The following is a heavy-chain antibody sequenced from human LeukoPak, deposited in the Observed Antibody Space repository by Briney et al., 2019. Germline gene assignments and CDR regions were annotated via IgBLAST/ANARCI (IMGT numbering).Heavy chain of an antibody. CDR2: IYSGSST. CDR1: GFTVSSNY. D-gene: IGHD3-3*01. J-gene: IGHJ3*02. V-gene: IGHV3-66*01. CDR3: ARDKDGITIFGVVTLGAFDI. Sequence: GGSLRLSCAASGFTVSSNYMSWVRQAPGKGLEWVSVIYSGSSTYYADSVKGRFTISRDNSKNTLYLQMNSLRAEDTAVYYCARDKDGITIFGVVTLGAFDIWGQGTMVTVSS.